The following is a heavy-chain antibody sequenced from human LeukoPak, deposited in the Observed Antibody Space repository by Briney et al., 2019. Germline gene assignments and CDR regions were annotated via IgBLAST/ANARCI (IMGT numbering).Heavy chain of an antibody. V-gene: IGHV3-74*01. D-gene: IGHD4-17*01. CDR1: GFTFSSSW. J-gene: IGHJ3*02. CDR3: ARDRNDYGDSPRDAFDI. Sequence: TGGSLRLSCAASGFTFSSSWMHWVRQAPGKRLVWVSRISDDGSSTSYVDSVKGRFTISRDNAKNTLYLQMNSLRAEDTAVYYCARDRNDYGDSPRDAFDIWGQGTMVTVSS. CDR2: ISDDGSST.